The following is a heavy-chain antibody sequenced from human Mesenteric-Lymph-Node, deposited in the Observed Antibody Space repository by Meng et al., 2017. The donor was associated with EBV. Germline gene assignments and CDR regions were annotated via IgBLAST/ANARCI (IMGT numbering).Heavy chain of an antibody. CDR1: GYTFTGHF. Sequence: QVQLVQSGAEVKKPGASVKVSCKASGYTFTGHFVHWVRQAPGQGLEWMGRISPSTGITDYAQKFQGGVTMTRDTSIATAYMEVKRLRSDDTAVYFCARASVYGEALDYWCQGTLGIVSS. V-gene: IGHV1-2*06. CDR2: ISPSTGIT. D-gene: IGHD5/OR15-5a*01. CDR3: ARASVYGEALDY. J-gene: IGHJ4*02.